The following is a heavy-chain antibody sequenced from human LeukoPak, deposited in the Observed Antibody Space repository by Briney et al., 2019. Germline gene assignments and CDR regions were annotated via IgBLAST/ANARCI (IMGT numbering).Heavy chain of an antibody. CDR2: INPNSGGT. CDR1: GYTFTGYY. V-gene: IGHV1-2*02. Sequence: GASVKVSCKASGYTFTGYYMHWVRQAPGQGLEWMGWINPNSGGTNYAQKFQGRVTMTRDTSISTAYMELSSLRSEDTAVYYCATDQVLGNYRGYWFDPWGQGTLVTVSS. J-gene: IGHJ5*02. CDR3: ATDQVLGNYRGYWFDP. D-gene: IGHD1-7*01.